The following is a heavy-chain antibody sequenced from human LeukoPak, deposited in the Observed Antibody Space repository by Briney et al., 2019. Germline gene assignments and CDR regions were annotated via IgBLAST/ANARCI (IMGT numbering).Heavy chain of an antibody. V-gene: IGHV4-38-2*01. CDR2: IYHSGST. D-gene: IGHD2-21*01. J-gene: IGHJ4*02. CDR1: GYSISSGYY. CDR3: ARTDEYCGGDCYHFDY. Sequence: SETPSLTCAVSGYSISSGYYWGWIRQPPGKGLEWIGSIYHSGSTYYNPSLKSRVTISVDTSKNQFSLKLSSVTAADTAVYYCARTDEYCGGDCYHFDYWGQGTLVTVSS.